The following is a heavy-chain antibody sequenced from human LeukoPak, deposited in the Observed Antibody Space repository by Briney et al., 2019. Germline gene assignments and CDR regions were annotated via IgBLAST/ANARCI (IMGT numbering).Heavy chain of an antibody. V-gene: IGHV1-69*05. CDR1: GGTFSSYA. CDR3: ARGTYDSSGSDY. D-gene: IGHD3-22*01. J-gene: IGHJ4*02. CDR2: IIPIFGTA. Sequence: ASVKVSCKASGGTFSSYAISWVRQAPGQGLEWMGGIIPIFGTANYAQKFQGRVTMTRNTSISTAYMELSSLRSEDTAVYYCARGTYDSSGSDYWGQGTLVTVSS.